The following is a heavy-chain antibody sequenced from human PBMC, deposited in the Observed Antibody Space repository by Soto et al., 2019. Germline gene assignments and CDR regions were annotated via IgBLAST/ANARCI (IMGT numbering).Heavy chain of an antibody. CDR2: IYHSGST. Sequence: NPSETLSLTCAVSGGSISSGGYSWSWIRQPPGKGLEWIGYIYHSGSTYYNPSLKSRVTISVDRSKNQFSLKLSSVTAADTAVYYCARTMTTEAWFDPWGQGTLVTVSS. CDR1: GGSISSGGYS. CDR3: ARTMTTEAWFDP. J-gene: IGHJ5*02. V-gene: IGHV4-30-2*01.